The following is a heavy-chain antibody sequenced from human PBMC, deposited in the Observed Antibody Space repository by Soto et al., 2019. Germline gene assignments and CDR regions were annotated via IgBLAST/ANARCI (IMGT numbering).Heavy chain of an antibody. CDR2: ISSSGSTI. Sequence: GGSLRLSCAASGFTFSDYYMSWIRQAPGKGLEWVSYISSSGSTIYYADSVKGRFTISRDNAKNSLYLQMNSLRAEDTAVYYCARDQYCSGGSCYSDWVTFDYWGQGTLVTVSS. CDR3: ARDQYCSGGSCYSDWVTFDY. CDR1: GFTFSDYY. J-gene: IGHJ4*02. V-gene: IGHV3-11*01. D-gene: IGHD2-15*01.